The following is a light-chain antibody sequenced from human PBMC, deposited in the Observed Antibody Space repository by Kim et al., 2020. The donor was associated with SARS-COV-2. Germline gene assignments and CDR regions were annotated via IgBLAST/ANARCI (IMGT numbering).Light chain of an antibody. V-gene: IGLV1-51*01. J-gene: IGLJ3*02. Sequence: QSVLTQPPSVSAAPGQQVTISCSGSTSNIGNNPVSWFQQLPGAAPKLLIYGNNKRPSGIPDRFSGSKSGTSATLGITGLQPGDEADYFCSAWDTSLSAGVFGGGTKLTVL. CDR2: GNN. CDR1: TSNIGNNP. CDR3: SAWDTSLSAGV.